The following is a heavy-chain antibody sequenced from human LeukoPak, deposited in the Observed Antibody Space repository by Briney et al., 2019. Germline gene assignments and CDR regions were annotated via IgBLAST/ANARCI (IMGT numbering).Heavy chain of an antibody. J-gene: IGHJ6*02. CDR3: ARDTGEYQLLYYGMDV. CDR2: IIPIFGTA. CDR1: GGTFSSYA. Sequence: SVKVSCKASGGTFSSYAISWVRQAPGQGLEWMGGIIPIFGTANYAQKFQGRVTITADESTSTAYMELSSLRSEDTAVYYCARDTGEYQLLYYGMDVWGQGTTVTVSS. D-gene: IGHD2-2*01. V-gene: IGHV1-69*13.